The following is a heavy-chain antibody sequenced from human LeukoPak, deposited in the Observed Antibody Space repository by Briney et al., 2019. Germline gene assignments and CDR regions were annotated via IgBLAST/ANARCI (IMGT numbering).Heavy chain of an antibody. D-gene: IGHD5-18*01. CDR1: GYTFTSYA. J-gene: IGHJ3*02. CDR3: ARDLYSLDAFDI. Sequence: GASVKVSCKASGYTFTSYAMHWVRQAPGQRLEWMGWINAGNGNTKYSQKFQGKVTITRDTSASTAYMELSSLRSEDTAVYYCARDLYSLDAFDIWGQGTMVTVSS. V-gene: IGHV1-3*01. CDR2: INAGNGNT.